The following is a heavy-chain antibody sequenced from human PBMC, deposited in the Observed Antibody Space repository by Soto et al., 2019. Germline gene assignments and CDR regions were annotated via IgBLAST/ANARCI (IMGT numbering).Heavy chain of an antibody. D-gene: IGHD6-19*01. CDR3: ARVYGSGWYYFDY. CDR2: IYYTGSA. J-gene: IGHJ4*02. Sequence: PSETLSLTCAVSGGSITGYYWSWIRQPPGKGLEWIGYIYYTGSAYYNPSLKSRVTISLDTSSNQFSLKLSSVTAADTVVYYCARVYGSGWYYFDYWGQGTLVTVSS. CDR1: GGSITGYY. V-gene: IGHV4-59*01.